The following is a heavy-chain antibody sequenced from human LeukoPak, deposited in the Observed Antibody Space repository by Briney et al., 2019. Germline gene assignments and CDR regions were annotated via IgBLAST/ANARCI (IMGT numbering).Heavy chain of an antibody. J-gene: IGHJ2*01. CDR2: IYYSGST. V-gene: IGHV4-59*12. D-gene: IGHD2-2*01. Sequence: SETLSLTCTVSGGSISSYYWSWIRQPPGKGLEWIGYIYYSGSTNYNPSLKSRVTISVDTSKHQFSLKLSSVTAADTAVYYCASMGCSSTSCPYWYFDLWGRGTLVTVSS. CDR3: ASMGCSSTSCPYWYFDL. CDR1: GGSISSYY.